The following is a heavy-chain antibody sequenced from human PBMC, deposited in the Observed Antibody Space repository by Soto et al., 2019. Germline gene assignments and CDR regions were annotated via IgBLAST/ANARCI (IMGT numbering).Heavy chain of an antibody. J-gene: IGHJ4*02. CDR2: IYQTGTI. Sequence: SETLSLTCAVSNGSISTNDWWGWVRQPPGKGLEWIGEIYQTGTINYNPSVRSRVTISVDKSRNQFSLNLRSVTAADTAVYFCARGLPIRHLDCWGRGILVTVSS. CDR3: ARGLPIRHLDC. D-gene: IGHD2-15*01. V-gene: IGHV4-4*02. CDR1: NGSISTNDW.